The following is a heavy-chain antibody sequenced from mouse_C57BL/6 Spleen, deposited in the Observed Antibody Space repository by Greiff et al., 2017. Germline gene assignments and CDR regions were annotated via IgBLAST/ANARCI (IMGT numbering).Heavy chain of an antibody. CDR1: GFTFSSYG. CDR3: ARQGVSTVVASGAMDY. Sequence: EVHLVESGGDLVKPGGSLKLSCAASGFTFSSYGMSWVRQTPDKGLEWVATISRGGSYTYYPDSVKGRFTISRDNSKNTLYLQMSSLKSEDSAMYYCARQGVSTVVASGAMDYWGQGTSVTVSS. J-gene: IGHJ4*01. CDR2: ISRGGSYT. V-gene: IGHV5-6*01. D-gene: IGHD1-1*01.